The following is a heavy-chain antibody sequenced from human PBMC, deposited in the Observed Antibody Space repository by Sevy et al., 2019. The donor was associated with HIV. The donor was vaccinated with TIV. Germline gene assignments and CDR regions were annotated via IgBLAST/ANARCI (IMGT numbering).Heavy chain of an antibody. CDR2: ISSSSSTI. Sequence: GGSLRLSCAASGFTFSSYSMNWVRQAPGKGLEWVSYISSSSSTIYYADSVKGRFTISRDNAKNSLYLQMNSLRAEDTAVYYCARRGNYYGDAFDFWGQGTVVTVSS. CDR1: GFTFSSYS. V-gene: IGHV3-48*01. CDR3: ARRGNYYGDAFDF. J-gene: IGHJ3*01. D-gene: IGHD3-10*01.